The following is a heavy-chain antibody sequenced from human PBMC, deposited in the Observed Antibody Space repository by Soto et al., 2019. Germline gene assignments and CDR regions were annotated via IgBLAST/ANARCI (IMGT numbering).Heavy chain of an antibody. CDR3: ARRGGGSYYAY. CDR2: ISGSGGST. V-gene: IGHV3-23*01. CDR1: GFTFSSYA. J-gene: IGHJ4*02. Sequence: LSCAASGFTFSSYAMRWVRQAPGKGLEWVSAISGSGGSTYYAASVKGRFPISRDNSKNTPYLTMSSLRAEDTAVYYCARRGGGSYYAYWGQGTLVTVPS. D-gene: IGHD1-26*01.